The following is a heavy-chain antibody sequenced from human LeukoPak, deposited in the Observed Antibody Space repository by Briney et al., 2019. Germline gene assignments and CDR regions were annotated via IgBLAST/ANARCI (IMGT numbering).Heavy chain of an antibody. CDR2: IKQDGSEK. D-gene: IGHD3-22*01. J-gene: IGHJ4*02. CDR3: ARGKLWYDSSGYYYFDY. V-gene: IGHV3-7*01. CDR1: GFTFSSYW. Sequence: GSLRLSCAASGFTFSSYWMSWVRQAPGKGLECVANIKQDGSEKYYVDSVKGRFTISRDNAKNSLYLQMNSLRAEDTAVYYCARGKLWYDSSGYYYFDYWGQGTLVTVSS.